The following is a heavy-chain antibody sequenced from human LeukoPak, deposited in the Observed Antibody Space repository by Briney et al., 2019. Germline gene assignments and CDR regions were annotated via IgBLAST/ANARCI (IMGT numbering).Heavy chain of an antibody. J-gene: IGHJ6*02. CDR3: ARTNPYYYYYGIDV. V-gene: IGHV4-30-4*01. Sequence: SETLSLTCTVSGGSISSGDYYWSWIRQPPGKGLEWIGYIYYSGSTYYNPSLKSRVTISVDTSKNQFSLKLSSVTAADTAVYYCARTNPYYYYYGIDVWGQGTTVTVSS. CDR2: IYYSGST. CDR1: GGSISSGDYY.